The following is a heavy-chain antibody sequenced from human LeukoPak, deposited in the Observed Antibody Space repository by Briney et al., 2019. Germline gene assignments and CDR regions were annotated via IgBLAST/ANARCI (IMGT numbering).Heavy chain of an antibody. V-gene: IGHV3-23*01. CDR2: ISGSGGST. Sequence: PGGSLRLSCAASGFTFSSYAMSWVRQAPGKGLEWVSAISGSGGSTYYADSVKGRFTISRDNSKYTLYLQMNSLRAEDTAVYYCATGPGIAVAALRYWGQGTLVTVSS. D-gene: IGHD6-19*01. J-gene: IGHJ4*02. CDR1: GFTFSSYA. CDR3: ATGPGIAVAALRY.